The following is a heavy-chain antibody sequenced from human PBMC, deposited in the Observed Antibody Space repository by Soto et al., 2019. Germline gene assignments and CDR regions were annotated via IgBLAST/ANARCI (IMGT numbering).Heavy chain of an antibody. D-gene: IGHD2-8*01. Sequence: QVQLVESGGGVVQPGESLRLSCAASEFTFSSYAMHWVRQAPGKGLEWVAVVSNDGSNKYYADSVKGRFTISRDNSKNTLNLQMNSLRAEDTAVYYCAKDQSTNCRSYHALDVWGQGTTVTVSS. CDR3: AKDQSTNCRSYHALDV. J-gene: IGHJ6*02. CDR2: VSNDGSNK. V-gene: IGHV3-30*18. CDR1: EFTFSSYA.